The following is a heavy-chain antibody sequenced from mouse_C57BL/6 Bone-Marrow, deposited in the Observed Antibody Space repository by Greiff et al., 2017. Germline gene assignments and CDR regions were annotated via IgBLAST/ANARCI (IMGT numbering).Heavy chain of an antibody. Sequence: DVKLVESGGGLVKPGGSLKLSCAASGFTFSDYGMHWVRQAPEQGLEWVAYISSGSRTIYYADTVKGRFPISRDNAKNTLFLQMTSLRSEDTAMXYCARPLLLRFSWFAYWGQGTLVTVAA. D-gene: IGHD1-1*01. CDR2: ISSGSRTI. CDR3: ARPLLLRFSWFAY. J-gene: IGHJ3*01. V-gene: IGHV5-17*01. CDR1: GFTFSDYG.